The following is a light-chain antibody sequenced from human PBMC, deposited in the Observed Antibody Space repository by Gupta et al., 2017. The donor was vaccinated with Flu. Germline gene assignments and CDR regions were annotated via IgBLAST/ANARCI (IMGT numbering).Light chain of an antibody. J-gene: IGLJ2*01. CDR2: EVS. V-gene: IGLV2-14*01. Sequence: QSALTQPASVSGSPGQSITISCTGTSSDVGGYNYVSWYQQHPDKAPEIMIYEVSNRPSGVSNRFSGSKSGNTASLTISGLQPEDEADYHCSSYTSSNSVVFGGGTKVTVL. CDR1: SSDVGGYNY. CDR3: SSYTSSNSVV.